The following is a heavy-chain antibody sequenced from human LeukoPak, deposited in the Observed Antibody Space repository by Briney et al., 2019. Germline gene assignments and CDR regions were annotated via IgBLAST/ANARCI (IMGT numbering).Heavy chain of an antibody. D-gene: IGHD3-22*01. CDR2: ISAYNGST. CDR1: GYTFTSYG. J-gene: IGHJ1*01. V-gene: IGHV1-18*01. CDR3: AGVDYYDSSGYYNAEYFQH. Sequence: ASVKVSCKASGYTFTSYGISWVRQAPGQGLEWMGWISAYNGSTSYAQKFQGRVTMTRDTSTSTVYMELSSLRSEDTAVYYCAGVDYYDSSGYYNAEYFQHWGQGTLVTVSS.